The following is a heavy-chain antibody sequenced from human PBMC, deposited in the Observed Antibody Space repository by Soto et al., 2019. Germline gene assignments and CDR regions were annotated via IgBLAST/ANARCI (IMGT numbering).Heavy chain of an antibody. CDR1: GGTFSSYA. V-gene: IGHV1-69*06. Sequence: QVQLVQSGAEVKKPGSSVKVSCKASGGTFSSYAISWVRQAPGQGLEWMGGIIPIFNTANYAQKFQGRVTITADKTTSTAYMELSSLRSEDTAVYYCARGGYSDIFQNWDGMDVWGQGTTVTVSS. J-gene: IGHJ6*02. CDR2: IIPIFNTA. D-gene: IGHD3-9*01. CDR3: ARGGYSDIFQNWDGMDV.